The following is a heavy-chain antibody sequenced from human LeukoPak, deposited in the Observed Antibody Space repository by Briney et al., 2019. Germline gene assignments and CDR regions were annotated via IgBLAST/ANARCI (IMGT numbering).Heavy chain of an antibody. J-gene: IGHJ5*02. D-gene: IGHD3-3*01. CDR3: ARDRNYDFWSGYSP. CDR1: GGSFSGYY. V-gene: IGHV4-4*07. CDR2: IYTSGST. Sequence: PSETLSLTRAVYGGSFSGYYWSWIRQPAGKGLEWIGRIYTSGSTNYNPSLKSRVTISVDTSKNQFSLKLSSVTAADTAVYYCARDRNYDFWSGYSPWGQGTLVTVSP.